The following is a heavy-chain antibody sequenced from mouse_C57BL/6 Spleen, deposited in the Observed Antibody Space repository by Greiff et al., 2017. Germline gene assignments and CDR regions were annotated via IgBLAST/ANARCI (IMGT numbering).Heavy chain of an antibody. D-gene: IGHD1-1*01. J-gene: IGHJ3*01. CDR3: AREDYGTGTWFAY. CDR2: IHPNYGTT. CDR1: GYSFTDYN. V-gene: IGHV1-39*01. Sequence: EVQLQQSGPELVKPGASVKISCKASGYSFTDYNMNWVKQSNGKSLEWIGVIHPNYGTTSYNQKLKGKATVTVDQSSSTAYMQLNSLTSEDSAVYYCAREDYGTGTWFAYWGQGTLVTVSA.